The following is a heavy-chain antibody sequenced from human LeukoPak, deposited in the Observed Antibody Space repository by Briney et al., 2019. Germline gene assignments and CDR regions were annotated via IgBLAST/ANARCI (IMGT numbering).Heavy chain of an antibody. J-gene: IGHJ4*02. V-gene: IGHV3-21*01. D-gene: IGHD3-22*01. CDR2: ISSSSSYI. CDR1: GFTFSIYN. Sequence: GGSLRLSCAASGFTFSIYNMNWVRQAPGKGLEWVSSISSSSSYIYYADSVKGRFTISRDNAKNSLYLQMNSLRAEDTAVYYCASLVVLRASDHWGRGTLVTVSS. CDR3: ASLVVLRASDH.